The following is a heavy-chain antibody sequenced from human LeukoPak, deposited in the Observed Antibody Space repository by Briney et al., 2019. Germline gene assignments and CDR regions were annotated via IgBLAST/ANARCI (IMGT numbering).Heavy chain of an antibody. D-gene: IGHD3-10*01. CDR3: AKEGLVNYYYFDY. CDR1: GFTFSSYA. CDR2: FSGSGDST. V-gene: IGHV3-23*01. Sequence: GGSLRLSCAASGFTFSSYAMSWVRQAPGRGLEWVSTFSGSGDSTYYADSVKGRFTIFRDNSKNTLYLQMNSLRAADTAVYYCAKEGLVNYYYFDYWGQGTLVTVST. J-gene: IGHJ4*02.